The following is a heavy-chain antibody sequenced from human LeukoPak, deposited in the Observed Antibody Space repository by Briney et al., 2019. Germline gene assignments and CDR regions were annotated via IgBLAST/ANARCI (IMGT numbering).Heavy chain of an antibody. CDR3: ARGQTTVTYLDDRDY. V-gene: IGHV3-21*01. J-gene: IGHJ4*02. D-gene: IGHD4-17*01. CDR1: GFTFSSYS. CDR2: ISSSSSYI. Sequence: GGSLRLSCAASGFTFSSYSMNWVRQAPGKGLGWVSSISSSSSYIYYADSVKGRFTISRDNAKNSLYLQMNSLRAEDTAVYYCARGQTTVTYLDDRDYWGQGTLVTVSS.